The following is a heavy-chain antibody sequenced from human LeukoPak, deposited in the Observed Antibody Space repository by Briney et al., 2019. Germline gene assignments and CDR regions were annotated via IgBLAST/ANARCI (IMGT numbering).Heavy chain of an antibody. CDR1: GFTFSSYA. Sequence: GGSLRLSCAASGFTFSSYAMHWVRQAPGKGLEWVAVISYDGSNKYYADSVKGRFTISRDNSKNTLYLQMNSLRAEDTAVYYCARGADTADDAFDIWGQGTMVTVSS. CDR2: ISYDGSNK. V-gene: IGHV3-30-3*01. D-gene: IGHD5-18*01. CDR3: ARGADTADDAFDI. J-gene: IGHJ3*02.